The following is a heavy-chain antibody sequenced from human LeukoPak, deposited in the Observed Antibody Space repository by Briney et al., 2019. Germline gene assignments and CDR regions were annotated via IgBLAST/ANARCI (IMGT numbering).Heavy chain of an antibody. D-gene: IGHD6-13*01. V-gene: IGHV4-31*03. CDR1: GDSISSGDYY. J-gene: IGHJ4*02. CDR2: IYYSGST. Sequence: SETLSLTCTVSGDSISSGDYYWTWIRQHPVKGLEWIGCIYYSGSTYYNLSLKSRVIISADTSKNHFSLKLSSVTAADTAVYYCARVREATIAPFFDYWGQGILVTVSS. CDR3: ARVREATIAPFFDY.